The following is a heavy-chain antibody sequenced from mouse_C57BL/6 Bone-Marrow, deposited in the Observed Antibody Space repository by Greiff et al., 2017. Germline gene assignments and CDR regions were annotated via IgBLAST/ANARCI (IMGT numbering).Heavy chain of an antibody. CDR3: ARRDYGSSYGYCDV. Sequence: VQLQQPGAELVKPGASVKMSCKASGYTFTSYWITWVKQRPGQGLEWIGDIYPGSGSTNYNEKFKSKATLTVDTSSSTAYLQISSLTSEDSAVYYCARRDYGSSYGYCDVWGTGTTVTVSA. CDR1: GYTFTSYW. D-gene: IGHD1-1*01. J-gene: IGHJ1*03. CDR2: IYPGSGST. V-gene: IGHV1-55*01.